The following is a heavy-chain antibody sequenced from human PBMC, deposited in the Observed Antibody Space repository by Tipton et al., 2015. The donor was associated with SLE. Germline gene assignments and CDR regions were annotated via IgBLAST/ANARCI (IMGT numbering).Heavy chain of an antibody. CDR2: IWYDGGNK. Sequence: SLRLSCAASGFTFSSYGMHWVRQAPGKGLEWVAVIWYDGGNKYYADSVKGRFTISRDNSKNTLYLQMNSLRAEDTAVYYCASQLTILDAFDIWGQGTMVTVSS. V-gene: IGHV3-33*01. CDR3: ASQLTILDAFDI. J-gene: IGHJ3*02. CDR1: GFTFSSYG. D-gene: IGHD1-1*01.